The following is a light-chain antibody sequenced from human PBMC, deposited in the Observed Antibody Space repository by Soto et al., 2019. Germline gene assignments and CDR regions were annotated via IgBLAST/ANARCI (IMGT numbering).Light chain of an antibody. J-gene: IGLJ2*01. Sequence: QSVLTQPASVSGSPGQSITISCTGTRSDIGAYNFVSWYQQHPGEVPKLILYDVNVRPSGVSNRFSGSKSGNTASLTISGIQAEDEAYYYCTSWTTSTTMIFGGGTKLTVL. V-gene: IGLV2-14*03. CDR3: TSWTTSTTMI. CDR2: DVN. CDR1: RSDIGAYNF.